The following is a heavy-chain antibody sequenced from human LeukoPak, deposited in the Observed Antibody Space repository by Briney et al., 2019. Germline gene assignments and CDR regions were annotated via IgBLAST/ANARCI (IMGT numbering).Heavy chain of an antibody. D-gene: IGHD2/OR15-2a*01. J-gene: IGHJ6*02. CDR1: GFTFSDYY. CDR2: ISSSGDSM. V-gene: IGHV3-11*01. Sequence: GSLRLSCAASGFTFSDYYMNWIRQAPGKGLEWISFISSSGDSMYFADSVRGRFTIPRHNAKNSLYLQTNSLRVEDTAVYYCAREVVIVPDYYYYGLDVWGQGTTVTVSS. CDR3: AREVVIVPDYYYYGLDV.